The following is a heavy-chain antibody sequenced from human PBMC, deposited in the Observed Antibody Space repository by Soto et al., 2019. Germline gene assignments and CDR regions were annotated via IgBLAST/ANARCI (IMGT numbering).Heavy chain of an antibody. Sequence: QLQLQESGPGLVKPSETLSLTCTVSGGSINSNSNYWGWIRQPPGKGLEWIGSIYYSGSSYCNPSLKSRVTISVDTSKNQFSLRLSSVTAADTAVYYCARHGWGDAYSQFDYWGQGTLVTVSS. V-gene: IGHV4-39*01. D-gene: IGHD4-4*01. CDR1: GGSINSNSNY. CDR3: ARHGWGDAYSQFDY. CDR2: IYYSGSS. J-gene: IGHJ4*02.